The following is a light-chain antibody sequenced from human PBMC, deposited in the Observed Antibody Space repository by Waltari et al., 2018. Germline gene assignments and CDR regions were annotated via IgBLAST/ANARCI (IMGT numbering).Light chain of an antibody. V-gene: IGKV4-1*01. CDR3: MQGTHWPWT. J-gene: IGKJ1*01. CDR1: HSLLSSSNNKTY. Sequence: ILMTQSPESLAVSLGGGATINCKSSHSLLSSSNNKTYLAWSQQKPGQPPKLLIYWVSTRESGVPDRFSGSGSGTDFTLRISRVEAEDVGVYYCMQGTHWPWTFGQGTKVEIK. CDR2: WVS.